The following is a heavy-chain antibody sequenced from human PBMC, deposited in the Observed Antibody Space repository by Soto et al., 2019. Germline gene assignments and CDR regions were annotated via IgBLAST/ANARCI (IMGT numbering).Heavy chain of an antibody. Sequence: ASVKVSCIASGGTFSSYAISRVRQAPGQGLEWMGGIIPIFGTANYAQKFQGRVTITADESTSTAYMELSSLRSEDTAVYYCARRYFDWLLNRNYYYYGMDVWGQGTTVTVSS. V-gene: IGHV1-69*13. CDR1: GGTFSSYA. CDR2: IIPIFGTA. J-gene: IGHJ6*02. D-gene: IGHD3-9*01. CDR3: ARRYFDWLLNRNYYYYGMDV.